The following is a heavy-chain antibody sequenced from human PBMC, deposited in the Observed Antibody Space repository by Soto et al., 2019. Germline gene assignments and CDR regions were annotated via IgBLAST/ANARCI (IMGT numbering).Heavy chain of an antibody. J-gene: IGHJ4*02. CDR3: TTDLVGQLPGDWGH. CDR1: GFTFTNAW. D-gene: IGHD3-10*01. Sequence: EVQLVESGGGLVKPGGSLRLSCAASGFTFTNAWMSWVRQAPGKGLEWVGRILSKAHGGTADYAAPVKGRFTISRXDXXNTLYLQMNSLKTEDTAVYYCTTDLVGQLPGDWGHWGQGNLVAVSS. CDR2: ILSKAHGGTA. V-gene: IGHV3-15*01.